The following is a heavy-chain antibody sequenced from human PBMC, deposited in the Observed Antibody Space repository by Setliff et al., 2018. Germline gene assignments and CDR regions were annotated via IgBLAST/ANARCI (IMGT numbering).Heavy chain of an antibody. D-gene: IGHD1-26*01. CDR2: VYPGDSDT. V-gene: IGHV5-51*01. Sequence: RESLKISCKGSGYRFTTYWIAWVRQKPGKGLEWMGIVYPGDSDTQYSPSFQGQVTFSSDKSINTAYLHLSSLKASDTAMYYCAREHVSGHSEYWGQGTLVTVSS. J-gene: IGHJ4*02. CDR1: GYRFTTYW. CDR3: AREHVSGHSEY.